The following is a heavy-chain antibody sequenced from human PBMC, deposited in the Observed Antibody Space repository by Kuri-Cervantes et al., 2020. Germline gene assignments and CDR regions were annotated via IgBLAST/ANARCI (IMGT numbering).Heavy chain of an antibody. V-gene: IGHV1-2*04. CDR1: GYTFTGYY. CDR3: ARGLRQWLNWGDAFDI. J-gene: IGHJ3*02. Sequence: ASVKVSCKASGYTFTGYYIHWVRQAPGQGLGWMGWINPNSDGTNYAQKFQGWVTITRDTSISTAYMEMRRLTSDDAAVYYCARGLRQWLNWGDAFDIWGQGTMVTVSS. D-gene: IGHD6-19*01. CDR2: INPNSDGT.